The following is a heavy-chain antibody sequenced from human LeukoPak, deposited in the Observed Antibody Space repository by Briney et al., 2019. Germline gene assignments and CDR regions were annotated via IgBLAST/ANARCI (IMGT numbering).Heavy chain of an antibody. Sequence: GGSLRLPCAASGFTFSSHWMSWVRQAPGKGLEWVANIKQDGSEKYYVDSVKGRFTISRDNAKNSLYLQMNSLRAEDTAVYYCARDAYYTVTTSFGWGPYNWFDPWGQGTLVTVSS. CDR3: ARDAYYTVTTSFGWGPYNWFDP. V-gene: IGHV3-7*01. D-gene: IGHD4-17*01. J-gene: IGHJ5*02. CDR1: GFTFSSHW. CDR2: IKQDGSEK.